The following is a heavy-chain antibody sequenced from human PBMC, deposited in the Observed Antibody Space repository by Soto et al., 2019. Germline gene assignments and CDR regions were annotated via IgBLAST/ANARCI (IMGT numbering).Heavy chain of an antibody. J-gene: IGHJ3*01. CDR3: ATWHEREHAYDV. CDR2: LYDVDGS. V-gene: IGHV3-53*01. CDR1: GLTISGKKY. D-gene: IGHD1-1*01. Sequence: DVQLVESGGGLIQPGESLRLSCAAFGLTISGKKYVAWFRQAPGKGLEWVSGLYDVDGSFYADSVRGRFTTSSDSSKTTAYLQMNDLRPDDTAVYYCATWHEREHAYDVWGQGTTVTVSS.